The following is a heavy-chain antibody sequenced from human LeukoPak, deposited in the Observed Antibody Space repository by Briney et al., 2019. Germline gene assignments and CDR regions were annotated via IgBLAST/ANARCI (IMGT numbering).Heavy chain of an antibody. CDR3: AKDFLYSSSWSTYYFDY. CDR1: GFTFSSYA. Sequence: PGGSLRLSCAASGFTFSSYAMSWVRQAPGKGLEWVSAISGSGGSTYYADSVKGRFTISRDNSKNTLYLQMNNLRAEDTAVYYCAKDFLYSSSWSTYYFDYWGQGTLVTVSS. J-gene: IGHJ4*02. CDR2: ISGSGGST. D-gene: IGHD6-13*01. V-gene: IGHV3-23*01.